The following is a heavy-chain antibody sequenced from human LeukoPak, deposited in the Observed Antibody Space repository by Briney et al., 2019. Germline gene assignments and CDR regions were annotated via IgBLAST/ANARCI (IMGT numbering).Heavy chain of an antibody. CDR2: ISGSGNTI. CDR1: GFTYSSYE. V-gene: IGHV3-48*03. J-gene: IGHJ4*02. CDR3: ASASEYIQFFDD. D-gene: IGHD4-11*01. Sequence: PGGSLSLSCAASGFTYSSYEMNWVRQAPGKGLEWVSYISGSGNTIYYADSVKGRFTISRDNAKNSLYLQMNSLRAEDTAVYYCASASEYIQFFDDWGQGTLVTVSS.